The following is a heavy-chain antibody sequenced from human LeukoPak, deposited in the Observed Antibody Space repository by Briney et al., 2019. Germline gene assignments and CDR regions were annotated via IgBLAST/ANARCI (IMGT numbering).Heavy chain of an antibody. J-gene: IGHJ4*02. CDR2: ISSSSSYI. Sequence: PGGSLRLSCAASGFTFSSYSMNWVRQAPGKGLEWVSSISSSSSYIYYADSVKGRFTISRDNAKNSLYLQMNSLRAEDTAVYYCARAGGYGGFYFDYWGQGTLVTVSS. D-gene: IGHD4-17*01. CDR1: GFTFSSYS. CDR3: ARAGGYGGFYFDY. V-gene: IGHV3-21*01.